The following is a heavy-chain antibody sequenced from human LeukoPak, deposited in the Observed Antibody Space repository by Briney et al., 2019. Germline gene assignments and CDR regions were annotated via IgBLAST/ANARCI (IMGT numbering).Heavy chain of an antibody. J-gene: IGHJ5*02. CDR1: GGTFNNSA. CDR3: ARDVHGDYGSGWFDP. V-gene: IGHV1-69*05. D-gene: IGHD4-17*01. Sequence: SVKVSCKTSGGTFNNSAISWVRQAPGQGLEWLGGIMPLFGTAGYAHKFQGRVTITKDESTRTVYLELTSLTSDDTAVYYCARDVHGDYGSGWFDPWGQGTLVSVSS. CDR2: IMPLFGTA.